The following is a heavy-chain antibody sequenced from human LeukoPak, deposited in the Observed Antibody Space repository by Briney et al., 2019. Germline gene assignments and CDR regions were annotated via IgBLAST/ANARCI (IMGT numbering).Heavy chain of an antibody. V-gene: IGHV3-23*01. D-gene: IGHD5-18*01. CDR1: GFTFSSYG. J-gene: IGHJ4*02. Sequence: PGGSLRLSCAASGFTFSSYGMSWVRQAPGKGLEWVSAISGSGGSTYYADSVKGRFTISRDNSKNTLYLQMNSLRAEDTAVYYCAKGRGYSYGPKDYWGQGTLVTVSS. CDR2: ISGSGGST. CDR3: AKGRGYSYGPKDY.